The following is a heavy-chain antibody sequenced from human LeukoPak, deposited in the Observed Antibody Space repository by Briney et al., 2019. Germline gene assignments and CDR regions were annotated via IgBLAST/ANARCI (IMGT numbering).Heavy chain of an antibody. CDR3: ARARSGSYQEGFDY. Sequence: PGGSLRLSCAASGFTFDDYGMSWVRQAPGKGLEWVSGINWNGGSTGYADSVKGRFTISRDNAKNSLYLQMNSLRAEDTALYYCARARSGSYQEGFDYWGQGTLVTVSS. D-gene: IGHD1-26*01. V-gene: IGHV3-20*04. J-gene: IGHJ4*02. CDR1: GFTFDDYG. CDR2: INWNGGST.